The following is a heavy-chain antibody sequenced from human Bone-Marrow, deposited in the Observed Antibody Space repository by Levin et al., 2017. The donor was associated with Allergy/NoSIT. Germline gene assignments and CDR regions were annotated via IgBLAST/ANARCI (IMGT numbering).Heavy chain of an antibody. J-gene: IGHJ6*02. V-gene: IGHV3-7*01. Sequence: GESLKISCAASGFTFSSYWMSWVRQAPGKGLEWVANIKQDGSEKYYVDSVKGRFTISRDNAKNSLYLQMNSLRAEDTAVYYCARGGGATYYYYYGMDVWGQGTTVTVSS. CDR1: GFTFSSYW. D-gene: IGHD1-26*01. CDR2: IKQDGSEK. CDR3: ARGGGATYYYYYGMDV.